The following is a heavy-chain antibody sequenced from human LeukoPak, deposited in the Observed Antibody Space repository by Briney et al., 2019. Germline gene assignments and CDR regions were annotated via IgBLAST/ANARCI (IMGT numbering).Heavy chain of an antibody. CDR2: ISWNSGSI. J-gene: IGHJ3*02. D-gene: IGHD1-7*01. CDR3: ARGNWNYGHAFDI. V-gene: IGHV3-9*01. Sequence: GGSLRLSCAASGFTFDDYAMHWVRQAPGKGLEWVSGISWNSGSIGYADSVKGRFTISRDNAKNSLYLQMNSLRAEDTAVYYCARGNWNYGHAFDIWGQGTMVTVSS. CDR1: GFTFDDYA.